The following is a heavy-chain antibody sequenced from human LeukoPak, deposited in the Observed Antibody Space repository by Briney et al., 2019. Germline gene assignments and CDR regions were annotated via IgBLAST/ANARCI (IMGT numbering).Heavy chain of an antibody. J-gene: IGHJ4*02. D-gene: IGHD2-2*02. Sequence: GVSLRLSCAASGFTFSSYGMSWVRQAPGKGREWVSAISGSGGSTYYADSVKGRFTISRDNSKNTLYLQMNSLRAEDTAVYYCAKDRGWVPAAIRGYYFDYWGQGTLVTVSS. CDR2: ISGSGGST. V-gene: IGHV3-23*01. CDR3: AKDRGWVPAAIRGYYFDY. CDR1: GFTFSSYG.